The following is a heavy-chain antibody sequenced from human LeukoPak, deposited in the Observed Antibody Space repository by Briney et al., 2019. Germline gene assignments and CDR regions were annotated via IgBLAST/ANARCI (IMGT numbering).Heavy chain of an antibody. V-gene: IGHV1-8*01. CDR2: MNPNSGNT. CDR3: ARATIFGVVIIVGFDY. J-gene: IGHJ4*02. D-gene: IGHD3-3*01. CDR1: GYTFTSYD. Sequence: ASVKVSCKASGYTFTSYDINWVRQATGQRLEWMGWMNPNSGNTGYAQKFQGRVTMTRNTSISTAYMELSSLRSEDTAVYYCARATIFGVVIIVGFDYWGQGTLVTVSS.